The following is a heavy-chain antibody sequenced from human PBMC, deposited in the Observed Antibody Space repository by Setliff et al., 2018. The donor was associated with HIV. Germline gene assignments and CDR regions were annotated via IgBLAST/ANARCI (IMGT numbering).Heavy chain of an antibody. V-gene: IGHV3-74*01. CDR2: TNNDGSIT. CDR3: ARGGGVVGAYDY. D-gene: IGHD1-26*01. CDR1: GFTLSDHW. Sequence: GGSLRLSCAASGFTLSDHWMHWVRQVPGKGLVWVSRTNNDGSITNYVDFVKGRFTMSRDSAKNTLYLQMNSLRVEETAVYYCARGGGVVGAYDYWGQGTLVTVSS. J-gene: IGHJ4*02.